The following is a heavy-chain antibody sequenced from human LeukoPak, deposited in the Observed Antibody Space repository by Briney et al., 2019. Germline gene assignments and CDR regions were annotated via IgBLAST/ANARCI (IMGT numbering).Heavy chain of an antibody. CDR2: IYTSGST. J-gene: IGHJ3*02. V-gene: IGHV4-61*02. D-gene: IGHD3-3*01. CDR3: ARAKLRFLEWLLPDAFDI. CDR1: GGSISSGSYY. Sequence: SETLSLTCTVSGGSISSGSYYWSWIRQPAGKGLEWIGRIYTSGSTNYNPSLKSRVTISVDTSKNQFSLKLSSVTAADTAVYYCARAKLRFLEWLLPDAFDIWGQGTMVTVSS.